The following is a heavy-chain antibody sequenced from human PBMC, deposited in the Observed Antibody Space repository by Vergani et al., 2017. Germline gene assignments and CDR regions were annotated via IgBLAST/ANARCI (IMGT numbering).Heavy chain of an antibody. CDR2: ITGRGGSA. CDR3: AKDLERLAYSSGWSHWYFDL. V-gene: IGHV3-23*01. Sequence: EVQLLESGGGLVQPGGSLRLSCAASGFTFSSYAMTWVRQAPGKGLEWVSAITGRGGSAYHADSVKGRFTISRDNSKNTLYLQMNSLRAEDTAVYYCAKDLERLAYSSGWSHWYFDLWGRGTLVTVSS. CDR1: GFTFSSYA. D-gene: IGHD6-19*01. J-gene: IGHJ2*01.